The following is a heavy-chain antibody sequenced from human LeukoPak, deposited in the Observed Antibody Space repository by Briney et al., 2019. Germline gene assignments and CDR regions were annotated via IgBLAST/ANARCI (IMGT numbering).Heavy chain of an antibody. CDR3: ARAAGWLHVIGYFDY. J-gene: IGHJ4*02. D-gene: IGHD5-24*01. Sequence: ASVKVSCKASGYTFTGYYMHWVRQAPGQGLEWMGWINPNSGGTNYAQKLQGRVTMTTDTSTSTAYMELRSLRSDDTAVYYCARAAGWLHVIGYFDYWGQGTLVTVSS. CDR2: INPNSGGT. V-gene: IGHV1-2*02. CDR1: GYTFTGYY.